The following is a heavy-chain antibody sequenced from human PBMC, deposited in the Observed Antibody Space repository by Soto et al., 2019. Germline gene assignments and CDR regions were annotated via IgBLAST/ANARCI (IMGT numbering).Heavy chain of an antibody. CDR2: IVVGSGNT. CDR3: AAAYCSGGSCYSVGDAFDI. CDR1: GFTFTSSA. Sequence: GASVKVSCKASGFTFTSSAMQWVRQARGQRLEWIGWIVVGSGNTNYAQKFQERVTITRDMSTSTAYMELSSLRSEDTAVYYCAAAYCSGGSCYSVGDAFDIWGQGTMVT. J-gene: IGHJ3*02. D-gene: IGHD2-15*01. V-gene: IGHV1-58*02.